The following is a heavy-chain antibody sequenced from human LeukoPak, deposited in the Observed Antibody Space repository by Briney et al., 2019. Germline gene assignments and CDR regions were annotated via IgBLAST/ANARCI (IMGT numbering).Heavy chain of an antibody. Sequence: GGSLRLSYAASGFTFSSYSMNWVRQAPGKGLEWVSSISSSSSYIYYADSVKGRFTISRDNAKNSLYLQMNSLRAEDTAVYYCARDKEPGYSSGWYNYWGQGTLVTVSS. D-gene: IGHD6-19*01. V-gene: IGHV3-21*01. CDR1: GFTFSSYS. CDR3: ARDKEPGYSSGWYNY. J-gene: IGHJ4*02. CDR2: ISSSSSYI.